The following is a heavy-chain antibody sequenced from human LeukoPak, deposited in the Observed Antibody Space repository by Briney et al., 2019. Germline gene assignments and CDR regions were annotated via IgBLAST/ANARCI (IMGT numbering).Heavy chain of an antibody. D-gene: IGHD3-3*01. Sequence: SQTLSLTCAVSGGSISSGGYYWSWIRQHPGKGLEWIGYISYSGSTYYNPSLKSRVTISIDTSKNQFSLKLRSVTAADMAVYYCARDPGYYDGERSGMDVWGQGTTVTVSS. J-gene: IGHJ6*02. V-gene: IGHV4-31*11. CDR1: GGSISSGGYY. CDR3: ARDPGYYDGERSGMDV. CDR2: ISYSGST.